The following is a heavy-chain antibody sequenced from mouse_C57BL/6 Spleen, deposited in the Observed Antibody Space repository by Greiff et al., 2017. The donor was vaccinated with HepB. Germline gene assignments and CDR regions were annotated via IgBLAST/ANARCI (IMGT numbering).Heavy chain of an antibody. V-gene: IGHV1-82*01. CDR1: GYAFSSSW. CDR2: IYHGDGDT. J-gene: IGHJ1*03. Sequence: VQLQESGPELVKPGASVKISCKASGYAFSSSWMNWVKQRPGKGLEWIGRIYHGDGDTNYNGKFKGKATLTADKSSSKAYMQLSSLTYEDSAVYFCASTVVADWYFDVWGTGTTVTVSS. D-gene: IGHD1-1*01. CDR3: ASTVVADWYFDV.